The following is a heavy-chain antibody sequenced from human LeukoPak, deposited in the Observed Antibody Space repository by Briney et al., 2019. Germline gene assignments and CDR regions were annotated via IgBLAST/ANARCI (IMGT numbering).Heavy chain of an antibody. CDR1: GYSISSGYY. CDR2: IYHSGST. J-gene: IGHJ4*02. D-gene: IGHD3-22*01. V-gene: IGHV4-38-2*02. Sequence: SETLSLTCTVSGYSISSGYYWGWIRQPPGKGLEWIGIIYHSGSTYYNPSLKSRVTISVDTSKNQFSLKLSSVTAADTAVYYCARLLPILRDKGGYFDYWGQGTLVTVSS. CDR3: ARLLPILRDKGGYFDY.